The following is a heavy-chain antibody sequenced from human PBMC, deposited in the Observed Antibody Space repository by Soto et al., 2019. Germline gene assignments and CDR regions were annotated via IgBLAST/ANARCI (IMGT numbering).Heavy chain of an antibody. CDR3: ARGFQSSAGAFDI. Sequence: EVQLVESGGGLVQPGGSLRLSCAASGFTFSSYDMHWVRQATGKGLEWVSAIGTAGDTYYPGSVKGRFTISRENAKNSLYLQMNSLRAEDTAVYYCARGFQSSAGAFDIWGQGTMVTVSS. V-gene: IGHV3-13*01. CDR2: IGTAGDT. J-gene: IGHJ3*02. CDR1: GFTFSSYD. D-gene: IGHD6-25*01.